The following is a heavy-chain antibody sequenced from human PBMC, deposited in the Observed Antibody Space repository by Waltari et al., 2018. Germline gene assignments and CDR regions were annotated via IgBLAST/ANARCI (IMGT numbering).Heavy chain of an antibody. D-gene: IGHD1-1*01. CDR1: GGSISSGGYS. V-gene: IGHV4-30-2*01. J-gene: IGHJ4*02. CDR2: IYHSGST. CDR3: ARGKGNVIHFDY. Sequence: QLQLQESGSGLVKPSQTLSLTCAVSGGSISSGGYSWSWIRQPPGKGLEWIGYIYHSGSTYYNPSLKSRVTISVDRSKNQFSLKLSSVTAADTAVYYCARGKGNVIHFDYWGQGTLVTVSS.